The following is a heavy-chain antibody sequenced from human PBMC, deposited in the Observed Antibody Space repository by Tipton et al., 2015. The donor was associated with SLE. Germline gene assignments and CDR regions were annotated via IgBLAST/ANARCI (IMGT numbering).Heavy chain of an antibody. CDR3: ARGLYGDEPGY. CDR2: FNHSGST. Sequence: TLSLTCAVYGGAFSGYYCSWGRQPPREGAGGVGEFNHSGSTNYNPSLKSRVTISVDTSKNQFSLKLTSLTAADTAVYYCARGLYGDEPGYWGQGTLVTVSS. V-gene: IGHV4-34*01. CDR1: GGAFSGYY. D-gene: IGHD4-17*01. J-gene: IGHJ4*02.